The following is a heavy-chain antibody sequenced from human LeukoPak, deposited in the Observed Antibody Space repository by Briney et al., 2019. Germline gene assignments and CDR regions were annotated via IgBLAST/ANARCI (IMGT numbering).Heavy chain of an antibody. CDR1: GFTFSSYA. CDR3: AKRYCSGGSCYMGFDY. CDR2: ISGSGGST. V-gene: IGHV3-23*01. J-gene: IGHJ4*02. D-gene: IGHD2-15*01. Sequence: GGSLRLSCAASGFTFSSYAMSWVRQAPGKGLEWVSAISGSGGSTYYADSVKGRLTISRDNSKNTLYLQMNSLRAEYTAVYYCAKRYCSGGSCYMGFDYWGQGTLVTVSS.